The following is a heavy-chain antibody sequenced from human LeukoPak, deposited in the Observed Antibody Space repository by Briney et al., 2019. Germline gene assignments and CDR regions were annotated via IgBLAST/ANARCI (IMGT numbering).Heavy chain of an antibody. D-gene: IGHD3-3*01. CDR1: GFTLSSYA. V-gene: IGHV3-23*01. Sequence: GGSLRLSCAASGFTLSSYAMTWVRQAPGKGLEWVSTISGGSGSTYYADSVKGRFTISRDNAKNTLYLQMNSLRAEDTAVYYCAKDRGAVLLSGTVDYWGQGTVVTVSP. CDR3: AKDRGAVLLSGTVDY. CDR2: ISGGSGST. J-gene: IGHJ4*02.